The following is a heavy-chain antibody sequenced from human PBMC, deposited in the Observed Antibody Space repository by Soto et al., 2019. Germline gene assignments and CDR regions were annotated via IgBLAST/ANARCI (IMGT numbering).Heavy chain of an antibody. CDR3: SRDFYPRSGYYS. V-gene: IGHV3-74*01. Sequence: PGGSLRLSCAAAGFTFSSFWMHWVRQAPGKWLVWVSRINTDGSSTSYADSVKGRFTISRDNAKNTLYLQLNSLRAEDTAVYYCSRDFYPRSGYYSWGQGTLVTVSS. J-gene: IGHJ4*02. CDR2: INTDGSST. D-gene: IGHD3-22*01. CDR1: GFTFSSFW.